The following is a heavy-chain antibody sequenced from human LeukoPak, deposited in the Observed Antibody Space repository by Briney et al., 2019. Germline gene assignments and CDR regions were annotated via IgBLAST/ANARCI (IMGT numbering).Heavy chain of an antibody. J-gene: IGHJ5*02. V-gene: IGHV4-61*01. CDR2: IYYSGST. CDR1: GYSISSGYY. CDR3: ARGGYYGAGNDFRFDP. Sequence: SETLSLTCTVSGYSISSGYYWGWIRQPPGKGLEWIGYIYYSGSTNYKPSLKSRVTISVDTSKNQFSLKLNSVTAADTAVYYCARGGYYGAGNDFRFDPWGQGTLVTVSS. D-gene: IGHD3-10*01.